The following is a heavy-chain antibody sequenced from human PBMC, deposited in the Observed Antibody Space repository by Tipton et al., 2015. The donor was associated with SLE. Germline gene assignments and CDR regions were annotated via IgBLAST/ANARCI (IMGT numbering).Heavy chain of an antibody. CDR1: GGSFSGYY. Sequence: GLVKPSETLSLACAVYGGSFSGYYWSWIRQPPGKGLEWIGEINHSGSTNYNPSLKSRVTISVDTSKNQFSLKLSSVTAADTAVYYCAREGRGPRLTGYSGNWFDPWGQGTLVTVSS. CDR2: INHSGST. D-gene: IGHD1-26*01. CDR3: AREGRGPRLTGYSGNWFDP. J-gene: IGHJ5*02. V-gene: IGHV4-34*01.